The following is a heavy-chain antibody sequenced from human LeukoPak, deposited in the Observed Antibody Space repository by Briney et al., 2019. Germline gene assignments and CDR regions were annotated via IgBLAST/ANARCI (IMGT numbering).Heavy chain of an antibody. CDR1: GFTFDDYA. J-gene: IGHJ4*02. Sequence: GGSLRLSCVASGFTFDDYAMHWVRQAPGKGLEWVSSISWNSGNIGYADSVKGRFTISRDNAKNSLYLQMNSLRAEDTAVYYCARVESGDYFDYWGQGTLVTVSS. CDR2: ISWNSGNI. CDR3: ARVESGDYFDY. D-gene: IGHD2-21*01. V-gene: IGHV3-9*01.